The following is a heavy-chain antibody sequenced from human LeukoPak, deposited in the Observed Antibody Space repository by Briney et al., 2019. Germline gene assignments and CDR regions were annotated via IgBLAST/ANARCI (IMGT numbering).Heavy chain of an antibody. V-gene: IGHV1-18*04. CDR1: GYTFTGYY. Sequence: ASVKVSCKASGYTFTGYYMHWVRQAPGQGLEWMGWISAYNGNTNYAQKLQGRVTMTTDTSTSTAYMELRSLRSDDTAVYYCARVGEYGSGSYLLYWGQGTLVTVSS. D-gene: IGHD3-10*01. CDR2: ISAYNGNT. CDR3: ARVGEYGSGSYLLY. J-gene: IGHJ4*02.